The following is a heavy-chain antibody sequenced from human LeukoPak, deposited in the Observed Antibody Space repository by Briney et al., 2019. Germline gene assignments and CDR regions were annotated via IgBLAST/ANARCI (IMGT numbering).Heavy chain of an antibody. Sequence: PSETLSLTCTVSGGSISSYYWSWIRQHPGKGLEWIGYIYYTGSTNYNPSLKSRVTISVDTSKNQFSMKLSSVTAADTAVYYCARLGPVEMATGRAFDIWGQGTMVTVSS. CDR2: IYYTGST. V-gene: IGHV4-59*08. CDR1: GGSISSYY. CDR3: ARLGPVEMATGRAFDI. D-gene: IGHD5-24*01. J-gene: IGHJ3*02.